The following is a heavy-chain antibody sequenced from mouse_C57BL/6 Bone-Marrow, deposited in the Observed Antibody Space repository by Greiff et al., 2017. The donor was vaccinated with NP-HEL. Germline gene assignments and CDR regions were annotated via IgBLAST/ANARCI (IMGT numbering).Heavy chain of an antibody. CDR2: IDPENGDT. CDR1: GFTFKDDY. Sequence: EVQLQQSGAELVRPGASVKLSCTASGFTFKDDYMHWVKQRPEQGLEWIGWIDPENGDTEYASKFQGKATLTADTSSNTAYLQLSSLTSEAAAVYYSTVYGNYDAMDYWGQGTSVTVSS. D-gene: IGHD2-1*01. V-gene: IGHV14-4*01. J-gene: IGHJ4*01. CDR3: TVYGNYDAMDY.